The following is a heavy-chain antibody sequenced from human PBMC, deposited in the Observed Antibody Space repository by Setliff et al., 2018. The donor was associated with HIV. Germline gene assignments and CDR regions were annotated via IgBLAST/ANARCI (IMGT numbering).Heavy chain of an antibody. Sequence: SETLSLTCTVSGGSFSDYYWSWIRQPPGKGLEWIGEINHSGTTNSNPSLKSRVTISVDTSKNQFSLRLTSVTAADTAVYYSAGENPDGWLHHYTDVWGKGTTVTVSS. J-gene: IGHJ6*03. CDR2: INHSGTT. V-gene: IGHV4-34*01. D-gene: IGHD2-15*01. CDR3: AGENPDGWLHHYTDV. CDR1: GGSFSDYY.